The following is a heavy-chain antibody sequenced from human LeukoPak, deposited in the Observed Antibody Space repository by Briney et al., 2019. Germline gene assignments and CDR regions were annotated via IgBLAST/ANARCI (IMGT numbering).Heavy chain of an antibody. V-gene: IGHV4-61*02. J-gene: IGHJ6*02. CDR3: ARDRITIFGVVIIDHYGMDV. Sequence: SQTLSLTCTVSGGSISSGSYYWSWSRQPAGKGLEWIGRIYTSGSTNYNPSLKSRVTISVDTSKNQFSLKLSSVTAADTAVYYCARDRITIFGVVIIDHYGMDVWGQGTTVTVSS. D-gene: IGHD3-3*01. CDR1: GGSISSGSYY. CDR2: IYTSGST.